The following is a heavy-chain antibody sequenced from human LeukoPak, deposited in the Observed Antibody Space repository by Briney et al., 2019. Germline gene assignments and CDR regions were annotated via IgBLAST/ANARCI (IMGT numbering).Heavy chain of an antibody. CDR1: GGSISSSYSY. CDR3: ARDRREQWLPTEGDAFDI. D-gene: IGHD6-19*01. CDR2: IYYSGST. Sequence: SETLSLTCTVSGGSISSSYSYWGWIRQPPGKGLEWIGNIYYSGSTNYNPSLKSRVTISVDTSKNQFSLKLSSVTAADTAVYYCARDRREQWLPTEGDAFDIWGQGTMVTVSS. V-gene: IGHV4-39*07. J-gene: IGHJ3*02.